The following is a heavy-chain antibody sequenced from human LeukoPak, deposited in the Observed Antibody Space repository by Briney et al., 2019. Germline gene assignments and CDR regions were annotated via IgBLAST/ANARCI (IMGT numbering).Heavy chain of an antibody. D-gene: IGHD2-15*01. Sequence: ASVKVSCKVSGYTLTELSMHWVRQAPGKGLEWVGGFDPEDGETIYAQKFQGRVTMTEDTSTDTAYMELSSLRSEDTAVYYCATLNIVRCSFAPDYWGQGTLVTVSS. J-gene: IGHJ4*02. V-gene: IGHV1-24*01. CDR1: GYTLTELS. CDR3: ATLNIVRCSFAPDY. CDR2: FDPEDGET.